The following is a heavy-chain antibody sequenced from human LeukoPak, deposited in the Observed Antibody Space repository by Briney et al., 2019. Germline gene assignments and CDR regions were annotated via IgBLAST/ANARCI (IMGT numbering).Heavy chain of an antibody. D-gene: IGHD3-9*01. CDR3: ARANPVSYYDILTGFPPVYYFDY. Sequence: SETLSLTCTVSGGSISSYYWSWIRQPPGKGLEWIGEINHSGSTNYNPSLKSRVTISVDTSKNQFSLKLSSVTAADTAVYYCARANPVSYYDILTGFPPVYYFDYWGQGTLVTVSS. CDR2: INHSGST. V-gene: IGHV4-34*01. CDR1: GGSISSYY. J-gene: IGHJ4*02.